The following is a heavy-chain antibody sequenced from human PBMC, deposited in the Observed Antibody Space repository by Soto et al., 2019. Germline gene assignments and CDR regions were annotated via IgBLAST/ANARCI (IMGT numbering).Heavy chain of an antibody. CDR3: ARGSSNWAYYFDF. J-gene: IGHJ4*02. V-gene: IGHV3-48*02. CDR2: ITSSGTTV. CDR1: GFTFSSYS. D-gene: IGHD6-13*01. Sequence: SLRLSCAASGFTFSSYSLNWVRQAPGKGLEWASYITSSGTTVYYADSVRGRFTISRDNAKNSLYLQMNSLRYDDTAVYYCARGSSNWAYYFDFWGQGTLVTVSS.